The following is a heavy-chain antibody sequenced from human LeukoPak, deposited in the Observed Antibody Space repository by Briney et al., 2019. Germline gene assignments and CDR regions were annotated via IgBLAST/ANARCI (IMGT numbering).Heavy chain of an antibody. CDR3: ASFDFWSGYYYPGGFDY. CDR1: GYTFTGYY. V-gene: IGHV1-2*02. Sequence: GASVKVSCKASGYTFTGYYMHWARQAPGQGLEWMGWINPNSGGTNYAQKFQGRVTMTRDTSISTAYMELSRLRSDDTAVYYCASFDFWSGYYYPGGFDYWGQGTLVTVSS. J-gene: IGHJ4*02. CDR2: INPNSGGT. D-gene: IGHD3-3*01.